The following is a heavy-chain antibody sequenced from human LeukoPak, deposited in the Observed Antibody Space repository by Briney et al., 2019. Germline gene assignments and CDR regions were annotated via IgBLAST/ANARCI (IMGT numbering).Heavy chain of an antibody. J-gene: IGHJ4*02. Sequence: SETLSLTCTVSGGSVTSYYWSWIRQPPGRGLEWIGYIYYSGSTNYNPSLKSRVTISVDTSKNQFSLKLSSVPAADTAVYYCARGDIHSGSRYDYWGQGTLVTVSS. CDR2: IYYSGST. CDR3: ARGDIHSGSRYDY. CDR1: GGSVTSYY. D-gene: IGHD3-10*01. V-gene: IGHV4-59*02.